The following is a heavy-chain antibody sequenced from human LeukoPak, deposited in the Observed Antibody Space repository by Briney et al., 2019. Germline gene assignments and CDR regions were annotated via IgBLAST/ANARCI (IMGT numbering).Heavy chain of an antibody. D-gene: IGHD3-16*02. CDR1: GLSISGQW. CDR2: IKHDGSEE. CDR3: GYTNNFYH. Sequence: PGGSLRLSCVASGLSISGQWMNWVRQAPGLGLEWVANIKHDGSEEYYVDSVKGRFTISRDDGRNSVSLQMNSVRAEDTAVYYCGYTNNFYHWGQGTLVVVSS. J-gene: IGHJ4*02. V-gene: IGHV3-7*01.